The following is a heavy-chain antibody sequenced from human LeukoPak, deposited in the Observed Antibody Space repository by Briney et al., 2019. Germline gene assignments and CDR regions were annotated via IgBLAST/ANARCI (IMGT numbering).Heavy chain of an antibody. CDR3: ARDGYDLFYGWYGMDV. D-gene: IGHD5-12*01. CDR1: GFTFSGYW. V-gene: IGHV3-74*01. CDR2: INSDGSST. J-gene: IGHJ6*04. Sequence: GGSLRLSCAASGFTFSGYWMHWVRQAPGKGLVWVSRINSDGSSTSYADSVKGRFTISRDNAKNTLYLQMNSLRAEDTAVYYCARDGYDLFYGWYGMDVWGKGTTVTVSS.